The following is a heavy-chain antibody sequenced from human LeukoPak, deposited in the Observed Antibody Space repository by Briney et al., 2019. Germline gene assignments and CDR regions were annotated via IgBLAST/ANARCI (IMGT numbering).Heavy chain of an antibody. D-gene: IGHD6-13*01. J-gene: IGHJ6*03. Sequence: LPGGSLRLSCAASGFTFSSYAMSWVRQAPGKGLEWVSAISGGGGRTYYAASVKGRFTISRDKSKNTLYLQMNSLRAEDRAVYYCAKEGQQQITYYCCYYMDVWGKGSTVTVCS. V-gene: IGHV3-23*01. CDR2: ISGGGGRT. CDR1: GFTFSSYA. CDR3: AKEGQQQITYYCCYYMDV.